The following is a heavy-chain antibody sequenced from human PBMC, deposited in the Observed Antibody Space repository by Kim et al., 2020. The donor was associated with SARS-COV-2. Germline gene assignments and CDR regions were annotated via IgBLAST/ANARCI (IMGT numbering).Heavy chain of an antibody. D-gene: IGHD6-19*01. CDR1: GYTFTSYD. CDR2: MNPNSGNT. J-gene: IGHJ6*02. Sequence: ASVKVSCKASGYTFTSYDINWVRQATGQGLEWMGWMNPNSGNTGYAQKFQGRVTMNRNTSISTAYMELSSLRSEDTAVYYCAVWLETNYYYYGMDVWGQGTTVTVSS. V-gene: IGHV1-8*01. CDR3: AVWLETNYYYYGMDV.